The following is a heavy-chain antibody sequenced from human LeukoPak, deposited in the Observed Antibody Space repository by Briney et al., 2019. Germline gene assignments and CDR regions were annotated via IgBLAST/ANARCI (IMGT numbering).Heavy chain of an antibody. D-gene: IGHD3-10*01. V-gene: IGHV4-59*12. Sequence: PSETLSLTCTVSGGSISSYYWSWIRQPPGKGLEWIGYIYYSGSTNYNPSLKSRVTISVDTSKNQFSLKLSSVTAADTAVYYCARGLRPTYYYGSGSRRHGFDYWGQGTLVTVSS. J-gene: IGHJ4*02. CDR1: GGSISSYY. CDR2: IYYSGST. CDR3: ARGLRPTYYYGSGSRRHGFDY.